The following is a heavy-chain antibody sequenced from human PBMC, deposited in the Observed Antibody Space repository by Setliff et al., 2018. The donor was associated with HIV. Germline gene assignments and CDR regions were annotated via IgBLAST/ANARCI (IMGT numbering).Heavy chain of an antibody. Sequence: GGSLRLSCAASGFSVSNKYMTWVRQAPGKGLEWLCYISSSGTTTYYGDSVKGRFTISRDNAKNSVHLQMNSLRVEDTAVYFCAAQGVLWGQGTQVTVSS. CDR3: AAQGVL. J-gene: IGHJ4*02. V-gene: IGHV3-11*04. CDR1: GFSVSNKY. CDR2: ISSSGTTT.